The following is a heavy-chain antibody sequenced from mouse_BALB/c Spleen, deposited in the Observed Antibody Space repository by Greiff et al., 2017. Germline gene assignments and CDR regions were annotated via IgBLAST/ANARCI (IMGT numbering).Heavy chain of an antibody. CDR1: GFTFSSYT. J-gene: IGHJ4*01. CDR2: ISNGGGST. CDR3: ARQGITTGRDY. D-gene: IGHD2-4*01. V-gene: IGHV5-12-2*01. Sequence: EVMLVESGGGLVQPGGSLKLSCAASGFTFSSYTMSWVRQTPEKRLEWVAYISNGGGSTYYPDTVKGRFTISRDNAKNTLYLQMSSLKSEDTAMYYCARQGITTGRDYWGQGTSVTVSS.